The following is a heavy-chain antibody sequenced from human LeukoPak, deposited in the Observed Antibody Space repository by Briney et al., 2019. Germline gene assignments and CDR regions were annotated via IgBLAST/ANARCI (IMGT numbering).Heavy chain of an antibody. CDR3: AKSLYGGCDY. CDR1: GFSFSTYA. J-gene: IGHJ4*02. D-gene: IGHD3-16*02. CDR2: VNGNGGST. V-gene: IGHV3-23*01. Sequence: AGGSLRLSCAASGFSFSTYAMSWVRQAPGKGLEWVSGVNGNGGSTSYADSVKGRFTIFRDNSKNTVYLQMNSLRVEDTAVYYYAKSLYGGCDYWGQGTLVTVSS.